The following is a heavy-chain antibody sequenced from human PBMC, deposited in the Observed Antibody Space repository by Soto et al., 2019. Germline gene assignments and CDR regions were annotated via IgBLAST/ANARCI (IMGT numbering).Heavy chain of an antibody. CDR3: AIPGAGDFDF. V-gene: IGHV4-4*02. D-gene: IGHD6-13*01. Sequence: QVQLQESGPGLVKPSGTLSLTCAVSGASMSTTDWWSWVRQPPGKGLEWIGEIYHSGTTNYNPSLKNRLTMSVDKFKNHFSLTLTSVTAADTAVYYCAIPGAGDFDFWGQGTLVTVSS. J-gene: IGHJ4*02. CDR2: IYHSGTT. CDR1: GASMSTTDW.